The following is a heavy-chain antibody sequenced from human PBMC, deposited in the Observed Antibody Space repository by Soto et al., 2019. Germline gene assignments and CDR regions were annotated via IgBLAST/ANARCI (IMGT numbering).Heavy chain of an antibody. CDR1: TFTFTSSA. V-gene: IGHV1-58*01. J-gene: IGHJ5*02. CDR2: IVVGSGNT. Sequence: GASVKVSCKASTFTFTSSAVQWVRQARGQRLEWIGWIVVGSGNTKYAQNFQERVTITRDTSASTAYMELSSLRSEDTAVYYCVRRHVSATGIDWFDPWGQGTLVTVSS. CDR3: VRRHVSATGIDWFDP. D-gene: IGHD6-13*01.